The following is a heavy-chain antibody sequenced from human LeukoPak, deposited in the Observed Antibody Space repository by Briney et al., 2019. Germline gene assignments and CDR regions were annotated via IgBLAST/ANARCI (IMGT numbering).Heavy chain of an antibody. Sequence: PSVKVSCKTSGYTFTAYHLHWVRQAPGQGLEWMGWIAPVSGATKLGQKFQGRVALTTDSSINTAYMELSNLTSGDTAVYFCARVRSKFMVWGGDYDSWGQGSKVTVSS. CDR3: ARVRSKFMVWGGDYDS. J-gene: IGHJ4*02. D-gene: IGHD3-10*01. V-gene: IGHV1-2*02. CDR2: IAPVSGAT. CDR1: GYTFTAYH.